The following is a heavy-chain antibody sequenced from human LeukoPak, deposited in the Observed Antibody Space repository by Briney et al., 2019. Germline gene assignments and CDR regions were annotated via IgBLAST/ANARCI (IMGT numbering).Heavy chain of an antibody. J-gene: IGHJ4*02. Sequence: PSETLSLTCTVSGGSISSYYWSWIRQPAGKGLEWIGRIYISGSTNYNPSLKGRVTMSVDTSKNQFSLKLSSVTAADTAVYYCARDRGTWNDDGFDYWGQGTLVTVSS. CDR3: ARDRGTWNDDGFDY. CDR2: IYISGST. D-gene: IGHD1-1*01. CDR1: GGSISSYY. V-gene: IGHV4-4*07.